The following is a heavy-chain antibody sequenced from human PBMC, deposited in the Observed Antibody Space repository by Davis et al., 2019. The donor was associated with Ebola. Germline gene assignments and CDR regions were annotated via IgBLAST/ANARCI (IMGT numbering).Heavy chain of an antibody. CDR2: ISSSATYT. Sequence: GESLKISCAASGFTFSNFYMNWFRQAPGKGLEWVSCISSSATYTTYADSVKGRFTISRDNAKNSLYLQMNSLRAEDTAIYYCAKAKSGTYYGMDVWGQGTTVTVSS. V-gene: IGHV3-11*06. D-gene: IGHD1-26*01. J-gene: IGHJ6*02. CDR3: AKAKSGTYYGMDV. CDR1: GFTFSNFY.